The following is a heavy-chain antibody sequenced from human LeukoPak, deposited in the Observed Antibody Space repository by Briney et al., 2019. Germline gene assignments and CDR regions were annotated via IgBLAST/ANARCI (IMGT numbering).Heavy chain of an antibody. CDR2: ISGSGGST. V-gene: IGHV3-23*01. Sequence: GGSLRLSCAASGLTFSSYAMSWVRQAPGKGLEWVSAISGSGGSTYYADSVKGRFTISRDNSKNTLYLQMNSLRAEDTAVYYCVKEVQAYDILTGYYFTGDYWGQGTLVTVSS. D-gene: IGHD3-9*01. J-gene: IGHJ4*02. CDR1: GLTFSSYA. CDR3: VKEVQAYDILTGYYFTGDY.